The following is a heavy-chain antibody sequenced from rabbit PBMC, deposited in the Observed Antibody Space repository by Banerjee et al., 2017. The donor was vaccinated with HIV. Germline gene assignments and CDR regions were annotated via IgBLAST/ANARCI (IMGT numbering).Heavy chain of an antibody. V-gene: IGHV1S47*01. J-gene: IGHJ6*01. D-gene: IGHD6-1*01. CDR3: ARGGGGGGDGYGL. Sequence: QEQLKESGGGLVQPGGSLTLSCKASGFDFSSKYWMCWVRQAPEKGLEWIGCISTGDRKTYYASWVNGRFTISSDNAQNTMSLQINSLTVADTATYFCARGGGGGGDGYGLWGPGTLVTVS. CDR1: GFDFSSKY. CDR2: ISTGDRKT.